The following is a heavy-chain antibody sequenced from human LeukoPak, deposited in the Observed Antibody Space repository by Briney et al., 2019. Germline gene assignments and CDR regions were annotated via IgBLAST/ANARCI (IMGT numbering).Heavy chain of an antibody. Sequence: SPTLSLTCTVSGGSISSGSSYWSWIRQPAGKGLEWIGRIYTSGNTNYNPSLKSRVTISVDTSKNQFSLKLSSVTAADTAVYYCARVRGYSSGWYLDSWGQGTLVTVSS. CDR1: GGSISSGSSY. CDR3: ARVRGYSSGWYLDS. D-gene: IGHD6-19*01. CDR2: IYTSGNT. V-gene: IGHV4-61*02. J-gene: IGHJ4*02.